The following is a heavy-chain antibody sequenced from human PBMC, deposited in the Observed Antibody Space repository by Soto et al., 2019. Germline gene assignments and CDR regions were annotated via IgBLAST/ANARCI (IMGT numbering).Heavy chain of an antibody. Sequence: QVQLVQSGAEVKEAGASVKVSCKTSGYTYLGYGITWVRRAPGQGLEWVGWISGYNGDTKYAKKFQGRVAMTTDTSTSTAYMELRSLRFDDTAVYYCARDPGAVAIRSLDFWGQGTLVTVSS. D-gene: IGHD6-19*01. J-gene: IGHJ4*02. V-gene: IGHV1-18*01. CDR3: ARDPGAVAIRSLDF. CDR2: ISGYNGDT. CDR1: GYTYLGYG.